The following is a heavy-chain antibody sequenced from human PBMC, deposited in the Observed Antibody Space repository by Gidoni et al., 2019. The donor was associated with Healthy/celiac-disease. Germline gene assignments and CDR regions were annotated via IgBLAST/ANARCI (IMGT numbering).Heavy chain of an antibody. CDR2: ISGSGGST. D-gene: IGHD5-12*01. J-gene: IGHJ4*02. CDR1: GFTFISYA. Sequence: EVPLFDSGGGLVHPGGSLCLSFAASGFTFISYAMTWVRQAPGKGLEWVSAISGSGGSTYYADSVKGRFTISRDNSKNTMYLQMNSLRAEDTAVYYCAKDPVDIVATITRYFDYWGQGTLVTVSS. V-gene: IGHV3-23*01. CDR3: AKDPVDIVATITRYFDY.